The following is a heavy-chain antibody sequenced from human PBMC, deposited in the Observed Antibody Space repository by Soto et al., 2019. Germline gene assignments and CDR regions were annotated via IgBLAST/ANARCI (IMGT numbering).Heavy chain of an antibody. D-gene: IGHD3-22*01. CDR3: ARESVDYYDSSGYYYY. CDR1: GGTSSSYA. V-gene: IGHV1-69*12. Sequence: QVQLVQSGAEVKKPGSSVKVSCKASGGTSSSYAISWVRQAPGQGLEWRGGIIPMFGTANYAQKFQGRVTLTADGSTNTAYMELSSLRSEDTAVYYCARESVDYYDSSGYYYYWGQGTLVTVS. CDR2: IIPMFGTA. J-gene: IGHJ4*02.